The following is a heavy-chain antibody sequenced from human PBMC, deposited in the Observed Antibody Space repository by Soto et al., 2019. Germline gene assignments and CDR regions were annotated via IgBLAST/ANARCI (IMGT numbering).Heavy chain of an antibody. CDR2: ISGSGGST. V-gene: IGHV3-23*01. CDR3: AKDNNDILTGYYYVPYFDY. D-gene: IGHD3-9*01. J-gene: IGHJ4*02. Sequence: PGGSLRLSCAASGFTFSSYAMTWVRQAPGKGLEWVSAISGSGGSTYYADSVKGRFTISRDNSKNTLYLQMNSLRAEDTAVYYWAKDNNDILTGYYYVPYFDYWGQGTLVTVSS. CDR1: GFTFSSYA.